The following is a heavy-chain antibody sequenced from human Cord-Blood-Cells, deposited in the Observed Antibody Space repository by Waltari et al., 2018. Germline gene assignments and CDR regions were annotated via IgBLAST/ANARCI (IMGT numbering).Heavy chain of an antibody. CDR1: GTFSSYA. D-gene: IGHD4-4*01. J-gene: IGHJ5*02. CDR2: IIPIFGTA. V-gene: IGHV1-69*01. CDR3: ARTTDYSNNWFDP. Sequence: GTFSSYAISWVRQAPGQGLEWMGGIIPIFGTANYAQKFQGRVTITADESTSTAYMELSSLRSEDTAVYYCARTTDYSNNWFDPWGQGTLVTVSS.